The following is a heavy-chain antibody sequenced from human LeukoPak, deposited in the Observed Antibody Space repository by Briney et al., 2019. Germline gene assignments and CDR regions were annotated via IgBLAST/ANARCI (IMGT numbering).Heavy chain of an antibody. Sequence: GRSLRLSCAASGFTFSSYGMHWVRQAPGKGLEWVAVIWYDGGNKYYADSVKGRFTISRDNSKNTLYLQMNSLRAEDTAVYYCARDRGSGWYDYWGQGTLVTVSS. CDR1: GFTFSSYG. J-gene: IGHJ4*02. CDR3: ARDRGSGWYDY. CDR2: IWYDGGNK. D-gene: IGHD6-19*01. V-gene: IGHV3-33*01.